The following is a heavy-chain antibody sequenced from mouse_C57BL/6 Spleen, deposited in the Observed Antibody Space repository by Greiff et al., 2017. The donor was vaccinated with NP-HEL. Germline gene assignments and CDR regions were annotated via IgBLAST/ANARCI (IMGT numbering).Heavy chain of an antibody. CDR2: IYPGDGDT. CDR1: GYAFSSSW. Sequence: VQLQQSGPELVKPGASVKISCKASGYAFSSSWMNWVKQRPGKGLEWIGRIYPGDGDTNYNGKFKGKATLTAAKSSSTAYTQLSSLTSEDSAVYFCARKGGSSGSYAMDYWGQGTSVTVSS. J-gene: IGHJ4*01. CDR3: ARKGGSSGSYAMDY. D-gene: IGHD3-2*02. V-gene: IGHV1-82*01.